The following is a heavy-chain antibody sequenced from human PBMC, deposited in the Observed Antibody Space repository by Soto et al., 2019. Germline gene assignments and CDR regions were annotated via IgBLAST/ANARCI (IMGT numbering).Heavy chain of an antibody. CDR2: IYNSGST. Sequence: QVQLQESGPGLVKPSETLSLTCTVSGGSISSYYWSWIRQPPGKGLEWIGYIYNSGSTNYNPSLKSRFTLSVDTSKNQFPLKLSSVTAADTAVYYCARGSTGYSSSWYRYWGQGTLVTVSS. CDR1: GGSISSYY. D-gene: IGHD6-13*01. CDR3: ARGSTGYSSSWYRY. V-gene: IGHV4-59*08. J-gene: IGHJ4*02.